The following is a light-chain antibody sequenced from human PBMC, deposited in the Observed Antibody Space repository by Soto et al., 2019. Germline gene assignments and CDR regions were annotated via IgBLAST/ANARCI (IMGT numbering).Light chain of an antibody. J-gene: IGKJ4*01. V-gene: IGKV1-5*03. CDR1: QSVRDW. CDR2: KAS. Sequence: DIQMTQSPSTLSASVGDKVTVTCRASQSVRDWVAWYQQQAGRAPRLLIYKASSLQSGVPSRFSGSGFGTEFTVTISGLQPDDFASYYCQQYYSYSPLTFGGGTKVEIK. CDR3: QQYYSYSPLT.